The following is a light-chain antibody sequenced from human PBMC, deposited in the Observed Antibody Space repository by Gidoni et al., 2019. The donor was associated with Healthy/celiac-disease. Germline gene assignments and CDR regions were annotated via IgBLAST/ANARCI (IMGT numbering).Light chain of an antibody. CDR2: GAS. CDR3: QQYCSSPYT. Sequence: EIVLTQSPGTLSLSPGERATLSCRASQSVSSSYLAWYQQKPGQAPSLLIYGASSRATGIPYRFSGSGSGTDFTLTISRLEPEDFAVYYCQQYCSSPYTFXXXTKLEIK. J-gene: IGKJ2*01. CDR1: QSVSSSY. V-gene: IGKV3-20*01.